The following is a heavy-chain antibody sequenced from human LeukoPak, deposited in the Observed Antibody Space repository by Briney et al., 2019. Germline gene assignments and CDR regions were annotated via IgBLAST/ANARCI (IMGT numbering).Heavy chain of an antibody. Sequence: SQTLSLTCTVSGGSISSGSYYWSWIRQPAGKVLERIGRIYTSGSTNYNPSLKSRVTISVDTSKNQFSLKLSSVTAADTAVYYCARDGDDYGDLSFDYWGQGTLVTVSS. CDR1: GGSISSGSYY. CDR3: ARDGDDYGDLSFDY. CDR2: IYTSGST. J-gene: IGHJ4*02. D-gene: IGHD4-17*01. V-gene: IGHV4-61*02.